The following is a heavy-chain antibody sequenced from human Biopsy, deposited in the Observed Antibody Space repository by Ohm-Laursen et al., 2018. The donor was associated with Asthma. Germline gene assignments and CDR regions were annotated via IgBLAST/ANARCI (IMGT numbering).Heavy chain of an antibody. J-gene: IGHJ6*02. CDR3: VRGSSSWHHGPFHYYYGLDV. D-gene: IGHD6-13*01. Sequence: TLSLTCSLSSGPGGHMRSGNYYWGWIRQPPGKGLEWIGSIYYSGTTYYNPSLESRVTVPADTKKNQFSQKLTSVTAADTAVYYCVRGSSSWHHGPFHYYYGLDVWGQGTTATVSS. CDR2: IYYSGTT. CDR1: SGPGGHMRSGNYY. V-gene: IGHV4-39*01.